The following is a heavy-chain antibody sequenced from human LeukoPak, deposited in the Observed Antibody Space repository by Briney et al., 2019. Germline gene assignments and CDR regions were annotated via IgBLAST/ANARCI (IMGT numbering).Heavy chain of an antibody. CDR2: ISYDGSNK. V-gene: IGHV3-30*18. J-gene: IGHJ3*02. D-gene: IGHD3-22*01. CDR1: GFTFSSYG. Sequence: GRSLRLSCAASGFTFSSYGMHWVRQAPGKGLEWVAVISYDGSNKYYADSVKGRFTISRDNSKNTLYLQMNSLRAEDTAVYYCAKTQYDSSPSDAFDIWGQGTMVTVSS. CDR3: AKTQYDSSPSDAFDI.